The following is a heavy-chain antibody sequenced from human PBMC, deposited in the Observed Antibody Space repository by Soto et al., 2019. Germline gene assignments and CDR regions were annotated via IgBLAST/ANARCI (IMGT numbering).Heavy chain of an antibody. Sequence: ASVKVSCKASGGTFSSYAIHWVRQAPGQGLEWLGKIIPSYDRTNYAQKFQGRVTVTADTYTTTAYMELSSLRSDDTAVYYCARDPSNDYGGDTFDYWGQGTLVTVSS. J-gene: IGHJ4*02. CDR1: GGTFSSYA. CDR2: IIPSYDRT. D-gene: IGHD4-17*01. CDR3: ARDPSNDYGGDTFDY. V-gene: IGHV1-69*04.